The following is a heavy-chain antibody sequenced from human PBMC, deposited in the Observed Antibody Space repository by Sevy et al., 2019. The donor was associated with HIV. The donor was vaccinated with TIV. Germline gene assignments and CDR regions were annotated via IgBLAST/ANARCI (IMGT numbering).Heavy chain of an antibody. D-gene: IGHD3-16*01. CDR3: ARDHYDSLWGSYWYYFDY. CDR1: GFAVSSNY. J-gene: IGHJ4*02. Sequence: GGSLRLSCAASGFAVSSNYMSWVRQAPGKGLEWVSVIYAGGSTYYADSVKGRFTISRDNSKNTVYLQMNSLRAEDTAVYYCARDHYDSLWGSYWYYFDYWGQGTLVIVSS. CDR2: IYAGGST. V-gene: IGHV3-53*01.